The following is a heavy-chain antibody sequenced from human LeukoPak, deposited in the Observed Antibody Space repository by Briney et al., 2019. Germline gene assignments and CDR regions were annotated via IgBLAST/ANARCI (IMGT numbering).Heavy chain of an antibody. J-gene: IGHJ4*02. V-gene: IGHV3-33*01. CDR2: IWNDGSYK. CDR1: GFTFSTYG. D-gene: IGHD2/OR15-2a*01. Sequence: GMSLRLSCAASGFTFSTYGMHWVRQVPGKGLEWVAVIWNDGSYKYYADSVQGRFTISRDNSKNTLYLQMNSLGAEDTAIYYCARAWAGGNSGFIDYWGQGTLVTVSS. CDR3: ARAWAGGNSGFIDY.